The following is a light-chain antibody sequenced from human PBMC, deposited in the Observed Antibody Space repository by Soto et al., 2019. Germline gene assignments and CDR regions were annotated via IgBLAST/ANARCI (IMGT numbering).Light chain of an antibody. CDR1: TNDVGSYSF. CDR2: EGT. J-gene: IGLJ1*01. V-gene: IGLV2-23*01. CDR3: CSIVGGFYV. Sequence: QSALTQPASVSGSPGQSVTISCTGITNDVGSYSFVSWYHHHPGKAPKLILYEGTKRPSEVSNRFSGSKSGNTPTLTISGLQPEDEGDYYCCSIVGGFYVFETGTKLTVL.